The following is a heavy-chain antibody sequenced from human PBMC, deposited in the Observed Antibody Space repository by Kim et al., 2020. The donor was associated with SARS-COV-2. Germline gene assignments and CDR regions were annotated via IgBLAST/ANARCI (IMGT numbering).Heavy chain of an antibody. CDR2: IRSKAYGGTT. CDR1: GFTFGDYA. J-gene: IGHJ4*02. V-gene: IGHV3-49*03. Sequence: GGSLRLSCTASGFTFGDYAMSWFRQAPGKGLEWVGFIRSKAYGGTTEYAASVKGRFTISRDDSKSIAYLQMNSLKTEDTAVYYCTRDPTRYSSSWYYFDYWGQGTLVTVSS. CDR3: TRDPTRYSSSWYYFDY. D-gene: IGHD6-13*01.